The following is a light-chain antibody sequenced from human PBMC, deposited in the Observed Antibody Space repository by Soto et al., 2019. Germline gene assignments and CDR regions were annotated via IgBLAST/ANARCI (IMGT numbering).Light chain of an antibody. V-gene: IGLV2-14*01. CDR2: EVT. Sequence: QSALTQPASVSGSPGQSITISCTGTSGDIGSYNRVSWYQQHPGKAPKLIIYEVTDRPSGVSNRFSGSKSGNTASLTISGLQAEDEAEYYCSSYTNINTRACVFGTGTQ. CDR1: SGDIGSYNR. CDR3: SSYTNINTRACV. J-gene: IGLJ1*01.